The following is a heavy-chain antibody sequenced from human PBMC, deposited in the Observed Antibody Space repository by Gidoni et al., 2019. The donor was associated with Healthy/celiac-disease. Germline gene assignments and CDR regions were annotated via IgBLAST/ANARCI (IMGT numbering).Heavy chain of an antibody. CDR1: GFTFSSYW. CDR3: ARDLNFWSGYLYGMDV. Sequence: EVQLVESGGGLVQPGGSLRLSCAASGFTFSSYWMSWVRQAPGKGLEGVANIKQDGSEKYYVDSVKGRFTISRDNAKNSLYLQMNSLRAEDTAVYYCARDLNFWSGYLYGMDVWGQGTTVTVSS. D-gene: IGHD3-3*01. CDR2: IKQDGSEK. J-gene: IGHJ6*02. V-gene: IGHV3-7*01.